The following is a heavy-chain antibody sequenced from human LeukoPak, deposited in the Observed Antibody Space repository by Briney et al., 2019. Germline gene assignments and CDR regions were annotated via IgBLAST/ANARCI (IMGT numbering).Heavy chain of an antibody. D-gene: IGHD4-17*01. CDR2: IKQDGSEK. CDR3: ARETGGDYSVNWFDP. V-gene: IGHV3-7*03. J-gene: IGHJ5*02. CDR1: GFTFSSYW. Sequence: PGGSLRLSCAASGFTFSSYWMSWVRQAPGKGLEWVANIKQDGSEKYYVDSVKGRFTISRDNAKNSLYLQMNSLRAEDTAVYYCARETGGDYSVNWFDPWGQGTLVTVSS.